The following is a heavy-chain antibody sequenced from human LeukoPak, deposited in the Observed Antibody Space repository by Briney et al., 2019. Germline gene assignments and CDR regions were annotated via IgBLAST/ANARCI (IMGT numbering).Heavy chain of an antibody. CDR3: AREEYDSSGYYPYFDY. CDR2: ISYDGSNK. Sequence: GGSLRLSCAASGFTFSSYAMHWVRQAPGKGLEWVAVISYDGSNKYYADSVKGRFTISRDNSKNTLYLQMNSLRAEDRAVYYCAREEYDSSGYYPYFDYWGQGTLVTVSS. D-gene: IGHD3-22*01. J-gene: IGHJ4*02. CDR1: GFTFSSYA. V-gene: IGHV3-30*04.